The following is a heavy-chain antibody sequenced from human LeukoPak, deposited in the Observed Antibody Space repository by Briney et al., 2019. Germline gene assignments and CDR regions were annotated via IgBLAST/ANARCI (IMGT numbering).Heavy chain of an antibody. D-gene: IGHD2-2*01. V-gene: IGHV4-4*09. J-gene: IGHJ3*02. CDR1: GSISSYY. CDR2: IYTSGST. Sequence: SETLSLTCTVSGSISSYYWSWIRQPPGKGLECIEYIYTSGSTNYNPSLKSRVTISVDTSKNQFSLDLSSVTAADTAVYYCARQKCTSTSCLTKNAFDIWGQGTMFTVSS. CDR3: ARQKCTSTSCLTKNAFDI.